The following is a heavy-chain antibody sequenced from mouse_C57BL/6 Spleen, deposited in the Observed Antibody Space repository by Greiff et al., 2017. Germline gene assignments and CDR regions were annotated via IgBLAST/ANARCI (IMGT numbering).Heavy chain of an antibody. CDR1: GYSITSGYY. Sequence: EVQLQESGPGLVKPSQSLSLTCSVTGYSITSGYYWNWLRQFPGNKLEWMGYISYDGSNNYNPSLKNRISITRDTSKNQFFLKLNSVTTEDTATYYCARAYYNFAMDYWGQGTSVTVSS. CDR2: ISYDGSN. J-gene: IGHJ4*01. D-gene: IGHD2-12*01. CDR3: ARAYYNFAMDY. V-gene: IGHV3-6*01.